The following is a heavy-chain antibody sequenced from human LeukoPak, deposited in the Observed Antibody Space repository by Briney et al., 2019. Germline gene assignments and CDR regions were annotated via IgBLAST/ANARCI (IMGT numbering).Heavy chain of an antibody. J-gene: IGHJ6*02. V-gene: IGHV1-3*01. CDR1: EYTFTSYA. CDR3: AREEIVVVVADHGMDV. CDR2: INAGNGNT. Sequence: ASVKVSCKASEYTFTSYAMHWVRQAPGQRLEWMGWINAGNGNTKYSQKFQGRVTITRDTSASTAYMELSSLRSEDTAVYYCAREEIVVVVADHGMDVWGQGTTVTVSS. D-gene: IGHD2-15*01.